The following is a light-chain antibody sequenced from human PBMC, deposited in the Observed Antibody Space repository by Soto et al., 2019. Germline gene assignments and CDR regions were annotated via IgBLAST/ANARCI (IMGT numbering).Light chain of an antibody. V-gene: IGKV3-15*01. Sequence: ELLMTHSPATLSLSPGKKAPLSSRPSQSVSRNLACYQQKPGQAPRLLIYGASTRATGIPARFSGSGSGTEFTLTISSLQSEDFAVYYCQQYNNWPPLTFGGGTKVEIK. CDR1: QSVSRN. CDR3: QQYNNWPPLT. J-gene: IGKJ4*01. CDR2: GAS.